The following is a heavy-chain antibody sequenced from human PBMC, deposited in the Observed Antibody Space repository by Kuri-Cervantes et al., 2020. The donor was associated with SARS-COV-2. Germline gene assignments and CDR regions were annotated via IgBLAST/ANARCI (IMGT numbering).Heavy chain of an antibody. Sequence: ASVKVSCKASGPTFINHYIHWVRQAPGHGLEWMGIMNFDGGSSAGYARQFQGRVTITRNTSISTAYMELSSLRSEDTAVYYCASQGHILLQWSYFDYWGQGTLVTVSS. CDR2: MNFDGGSSA. J-gene: IGHJ4*02. CDR1: GPTFINHY. V-gene: IGHV1-46*01. D-gene: IGHD2-8*01. CDR3: ASQGHILLQWSYFDY.